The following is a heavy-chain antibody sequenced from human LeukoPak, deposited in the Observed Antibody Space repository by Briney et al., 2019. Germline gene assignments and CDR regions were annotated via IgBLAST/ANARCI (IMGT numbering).Heavy chain of an antibody. Sequence: GESLKISCKGPGYSFTSYWIGWVRQMPGKGLEWMGIIYPGDSDTRYSPSFQGQVTISADKSVSTAYLQWSSLKASDTAMYYCARHEGIAVAGTSFGYWGQGTLVTVSS. V-gene: IGHV5-51*01. CDR3: ARHEGIAVAGTSFGY. CDR2: IYPGDSDT. CDR1: GYSFTSYW. J-gene: IGHJ4*02. D-gene: IGHD6-19*01.